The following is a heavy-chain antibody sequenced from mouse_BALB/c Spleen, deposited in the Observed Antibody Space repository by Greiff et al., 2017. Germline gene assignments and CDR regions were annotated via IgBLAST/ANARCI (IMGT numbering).Heavy chain of an antibody. V-gene: IGHV2-9*02. CDR3: AREDDAWFAY. D-gene: IGHD2-12*01. Sequence: VLLVESGPGLVAPSQTLSISCTVSGFSLTSYGVHWVRQPPGKGLEWLGVIWAGGSTNYNSALMSRLSISTDNSKSQVFLKMNRLQTDDTARYYCAREDDAWFAYWGQGTLVTVSA. CDR2: IWAGGST. CDR1: GFSLTSYG. J-gene: IGHJ3*01.